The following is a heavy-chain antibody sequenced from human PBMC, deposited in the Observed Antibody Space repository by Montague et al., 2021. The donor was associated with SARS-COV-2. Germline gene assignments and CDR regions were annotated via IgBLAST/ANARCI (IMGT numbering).Heavy chain of an antibody. D-gene: IGHD3-3*01. V-gene: IGHV4-34*01. CDR2: INHSGSS. Sequence: SETLSLTCAVYGGSSNDYYWTWIRQPPGKGLEWIGEINHSGSSNYSPSLKNRVSISVDKSKNQISLKLTSVTAADTATYYCARGQVTIFAVLIMLTAAGDIDVWGQGTTVTVSS. CDR3: ARGQVTIFAVLIMLTAAGDIDV. J-gene: IGHJ3*01. CDR1: GGSSNDYY.